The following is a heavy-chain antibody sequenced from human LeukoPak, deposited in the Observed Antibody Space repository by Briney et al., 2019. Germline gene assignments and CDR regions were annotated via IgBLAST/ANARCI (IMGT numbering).Heavy chain of an antibody. J-gene: IGHJ4*02. CDR3: AHREGPNGENYFDY. V-gene: IGHV2-5*01. CDR1: GYSVPAAGGG. Sequence: SGPTLVNPTQTLTLTCAFSGYSVPAAGGGVGWIRQPPGKALEWLALIYWNDDKRYTPSLKSRLTITKDTSKKQVVLTMTNKDPVDSATYYCAHREGPNGENYFDYWGQGTLVTVSS. D-gene: IGHD4-17*01. CDR2: IYWNDDK.